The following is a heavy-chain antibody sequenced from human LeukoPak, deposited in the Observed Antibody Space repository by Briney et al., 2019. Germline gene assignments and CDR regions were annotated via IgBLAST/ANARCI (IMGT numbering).Heavy chain of an antibody. CDR1: GFTFSGSA. CDR3: TRSLYYDSWSGYFGGEDFDY. J-gene: IGHJ4*02. D-gene: IGHD3-3*01. V-gene: IGHV3-73*01. Sequence: GGSLRLSCTASGFTFSGSAIHRVRQASGKGLEWVGRIRSKSNNYATTYGASVKGRFTFSRDDSKNTAYLQMNSLKTEDTAVYYCTRSLYYDSWSGYFGGEDFDYWGQGTLVTVSS. CDR2: IRSKSNNYAT.